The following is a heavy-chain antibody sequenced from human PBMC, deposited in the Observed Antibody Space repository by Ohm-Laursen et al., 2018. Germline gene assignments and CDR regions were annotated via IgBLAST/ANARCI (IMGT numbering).Heavy chain of an antibody. Sequence: TLSLTWAVYGGSFSGYYWSWIRQHPGKGLEWIGYIYYSGSTYYNPSLKSRVTISVDTSKNQFSLKLSSVTAADTAVYYCASSRPAYRFDYWGQGTLVTVSS. CDR2: IYYSGST. J-gene: IGHJ4*02. D-gene: IGHD2-2*01. CDR1: GGSFSGYY. CDR3: ASSRPAYRFDY. V-gene: IGHV4-31*11.